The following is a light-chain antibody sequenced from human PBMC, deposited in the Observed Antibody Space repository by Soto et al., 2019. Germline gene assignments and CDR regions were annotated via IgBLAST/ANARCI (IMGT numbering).Light chain of an antibody. CDR1: QSVGSY. CDR2: DAS. Sequence: ENVLTQSPATLSLYPGERATLSCRASQSVGSYLAWYQQKPGQAPRLLIYDASNGATGTPARFSGSGSGTDFTLTISSPEPEDFAVYYCQQRSKWPRTFGQGTKVDIK. V-gene: IGKV3-11*01. CDR3: QQRSKWPRT. J-gene: IGKJ1*01.